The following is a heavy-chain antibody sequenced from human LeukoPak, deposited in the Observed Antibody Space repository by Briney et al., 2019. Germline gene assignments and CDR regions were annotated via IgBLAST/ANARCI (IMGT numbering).Heavy chain of an antibody. J-gene: IGHJ6*02. CDR1: GYTFTSYG. D-gene: IGHD6-6*01. Sequence: GASVKVSCKASGYTFTSYGISWVRQAPGQGLEWMGWISAYSGNTNYAQKLQGRVSMTTDTSTSTAYMELRSLRSDDTAVYYCARQTGSSYYYYYGMDVWGQGTTVTVSS. V-gene: IGHV1-18*01. CDR2: ISAYSGNT. CDR3: ARQTGSSYYYYYGMDV.